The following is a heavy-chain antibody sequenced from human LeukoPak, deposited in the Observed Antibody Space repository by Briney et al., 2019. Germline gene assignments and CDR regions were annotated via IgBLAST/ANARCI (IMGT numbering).Heavy chain of an antibody. D-gene: IGHD1-26*01. CDR2: IYPGDSNI. J-gene: IGHJ4*02. CDR3: ARLPQWGGTYHFDY. CDR1: GYSFTSYW. Sequence: GESLKISCKGSGYSFTSYWIGWVRQMPGKGLEWMGIIYPGDSNIRYSPSFQGQVTISADKSISMAYLQWSSLKASDTAMYYCARLPQWGGTYHFDYWGQGALLTVSS. V-gene: IGHV5-51*01.